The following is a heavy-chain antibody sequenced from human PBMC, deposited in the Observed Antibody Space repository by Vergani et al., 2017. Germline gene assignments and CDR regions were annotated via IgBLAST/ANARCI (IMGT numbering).Heavy chain of an antibody. CDR1: GGSISSSSYY. V-gene: IGHV4-39*07. D-gene: IGHD3-3*01. Sequence: QVQLQQWGPGLVKPSETLSLTCTVSGGSISSSSYYWGWIRQPPGKGLEWIGTIYYSGSTYYNPSLKSRVTISVDTSKNQFSLKLSSVTAADTAVYYCSRGRGYDFWSGYVLDYWGQGTLVTVSS. J-gene: IGHJ4*02. CDR2: IYYSGST. CDR3: SRGRGYDFWSGYVLDY.